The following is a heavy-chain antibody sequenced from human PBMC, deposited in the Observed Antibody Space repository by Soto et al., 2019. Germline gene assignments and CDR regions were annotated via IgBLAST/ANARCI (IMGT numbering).Heavy chain of an antibody. CDR3: AREGIAAAGFDY. CDR2: IIPIFGTA. V-gene: IGHV1-69*13. J-gene: IGHJ4*02. CDR1: GGTVSSYA. Sequence: GASVKVSCKASGGTVSSYAISWVRQAPGQGLEWMGGIIPIFGTANYAQKFQGRVTITADESTRTAYMELSSLRSEDTAVYYCAREGIAAAGFDYWGQGTLVTVSS. D-gene: IGHD6-13*01.